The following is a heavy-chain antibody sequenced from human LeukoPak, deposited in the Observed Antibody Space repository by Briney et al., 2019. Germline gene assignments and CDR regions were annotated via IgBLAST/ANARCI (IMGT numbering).Heavy chain of an antibody. CDR3: ARDRVEMSTSLSFFDN. J-gene: IGHJ4*02. V-gene: IGHV1-2*02. Sequence: ASVKVSCKASGYSFVGYYIHWIRQAPGQGLEWLGWMNPDTGGRKLAQKFQGRVTLTTDTSINTAYMELNSLQSDDTAVYFCARDRVEMSTSLSFFDNWGQGSLITVSS. CDR1: GYSFVGYY. D-gene: IGHD5-24*01. CDR2: MNPDTGGR.